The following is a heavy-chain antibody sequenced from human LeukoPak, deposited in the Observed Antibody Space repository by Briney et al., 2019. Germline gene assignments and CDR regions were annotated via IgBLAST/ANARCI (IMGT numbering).Heavy chain of an antibody. J-gene: IGHJ4*02. V-gene: IGHV3-74*01. CDR1: GFTFSSYW. CDR3: ARVAVPAATEYYFDY. D-gene: IGHD2-2*01. CDR2: INSDGSST. Sequence: GGSLSLSCAASGFTFSSYWMHWVRQTPGKGLAWVSRINSDGSSTNYADSVKGRFTISRDNAKNTLYLQMNSLRAEDTAVYYCARVAVPAATEYYFDYWGQGTLVTVSS.